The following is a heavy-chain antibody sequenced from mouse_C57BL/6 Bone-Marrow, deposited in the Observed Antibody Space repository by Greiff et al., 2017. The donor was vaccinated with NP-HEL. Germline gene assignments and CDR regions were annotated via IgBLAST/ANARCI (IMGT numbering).Heavy chain of an antibody. V-gene: IGHV1-63*01. CDR1: GYTFTNYW. J-gene: IGHJ2*01. D-gene: IGHD2-2*01. Sequence: VKLMESGAELVRPGTSVKMSCKASGYTFTNYWIGWAKQRPGHGLEWIGDIYPGGGYTNYNEKFKGKATLTEDKSSSTAYMQFSSLTSEDSAIYYCARWLPLYFDYWGQGTTLTVSS. CDR2: IYPGGGYT. CDR3: ARWLPLYFDY.